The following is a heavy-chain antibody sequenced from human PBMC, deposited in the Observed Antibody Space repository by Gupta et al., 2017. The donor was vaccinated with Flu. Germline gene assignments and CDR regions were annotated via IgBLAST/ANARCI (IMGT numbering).Heavy chain of an antibody. CDR1: GFTFRTYG. CDR2: VSHDGGQN. CDR3: AKDRVRRSSGYGMDI. J-gene: IGHJ6*02. Sequence: QVQLVESGGGVVQPGQSLSLSCAASGFTFRTYGMYWFPQAPGKGLECVAVVSHDGGQNNYADSVKGRFTISRDNAKSTLYLEMNSLRSEDTALYDCAKDRVRRSSGYGMDIWGQGTTVTVSS. V-gene: IGHV3-30*18. D-gene: IGHD2-2*01.